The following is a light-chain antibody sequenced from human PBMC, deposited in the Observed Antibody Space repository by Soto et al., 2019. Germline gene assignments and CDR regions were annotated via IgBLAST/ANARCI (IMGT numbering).Light chain of an antibody. V-gene: IGKV3-11*01. CDR2: DAS. CDR1: QSVSSY. Sequence: EIVLTQSPDTLSLSPGERATLSCRTSQSVSSYLAWYQQKPGQAPRLLIHDASNRATGIPARFSGSGSGTDFTLTISSLEPEDFAVYYCQQRSDWPLTFGGGTKVEIK. J-gene: IGKJ4*01. CDR3: QQRSDWPLT.